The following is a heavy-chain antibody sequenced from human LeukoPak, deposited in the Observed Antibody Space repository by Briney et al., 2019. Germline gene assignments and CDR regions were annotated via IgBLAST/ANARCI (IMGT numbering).Heavy chain of an antibody. CDR1: GFTVSSDC. V-gene: IGHV3-66*01. CDR3: ARDPWNSGFFDY. Sequence: GGSLRLSCAVSGFTVSSDCMNWVRQAPGKGLEWVSLIYSGGSTYYADSVKGRFTISRDNSRNTLYLQMNSLRAEDTAVYYCARDPWNSGFFDYWGQGALVTVSS. CDR2: IYSGGST. D-gene: IGHD1/OR15-1a*01. J-gene: IGHJ4*02.